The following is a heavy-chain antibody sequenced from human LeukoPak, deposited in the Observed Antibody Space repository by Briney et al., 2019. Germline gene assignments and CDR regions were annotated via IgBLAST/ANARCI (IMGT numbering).Heavy chain of an antibody. Sequence: GESLKISCKGSGYRFANYWIGWVRQMPGKGLEWMGIIYPGDSGTRYSPSFQGQVTISADKSISTAYLQRSSLKASDTAMYYCASTARGWYGAFDYWGQGTPVTVSS. V-gene: IGHV5-51*01. J-gene: IGHJ4*02. CDR3: ASTARGWYGAFDY. CDR1: GYRFANYW. CDR2: IYPGDSGT. D-gene: IGHD6-19*01.